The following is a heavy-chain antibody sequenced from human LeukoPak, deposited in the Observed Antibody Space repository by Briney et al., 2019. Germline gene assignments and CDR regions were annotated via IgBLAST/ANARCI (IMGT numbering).Heavy chain of an antibody. CDR2: VNTNSGGT. J-gene: IGHJ3*02. CDR3: VRVTSMFPAVAGPYDGLDI. D-gene: IGHD6-19*01. Sequence: ASVKVSCRASGYTFIGYYIHWVRQAPGQGLEWMGWVNTNSGGTNYAQKFQGRVTMTRDTSISTAYMELTSLRSDDTAVYYCVRVTSMFPAVAGPYDGLDIWGQGTMVTVSS. V-gene: IGHV1-2*02. CDR1: GYTFIGYY.